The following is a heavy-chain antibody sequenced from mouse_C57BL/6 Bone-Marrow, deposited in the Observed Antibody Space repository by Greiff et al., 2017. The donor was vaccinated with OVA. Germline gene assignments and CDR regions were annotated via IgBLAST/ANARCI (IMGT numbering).Heavy chain of an antibody. Sequence: DVKLVESGGGLVKPGGSLKLSCAASGFTFSDYGMHWVRQAPEKGLEWVAYISSGSSTIYYADTVKGRFTISRDNAKNTLFLQMTSLRSEDTAMYYCARGTVVAHYFDYWGQGTTLTVSS. CDR2: ISSGSSTI. D-gene: IGHD1-1*01. J-gene: IGHJ2*01. V-gene: IGHV5-17*01. CDR3: ARGTVVAHYFDY. CDR1: GFTFSDYG.